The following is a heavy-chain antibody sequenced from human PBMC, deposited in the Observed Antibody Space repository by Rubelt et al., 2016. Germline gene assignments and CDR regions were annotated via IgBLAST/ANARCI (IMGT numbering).Heavy chain of an antibody. Sequence: GESLRLSCAASGFPFSTYAMSWVRQAPGKGLEWVSGISGSGGDTFYADSVKGRFTISRDNAKNSLYLRMDSLRAEDTAVYYCARLRTATGNSFDCWGQGTLVTVSS. D-gene: IGHD6-13*01. J-gene: IGHJ4*02. CDR2: ISGSGGDT. V-gene: IGHV3-23*01. CDR3: ARLRTATGNSFDC. CDR1: GFPFSTYA.